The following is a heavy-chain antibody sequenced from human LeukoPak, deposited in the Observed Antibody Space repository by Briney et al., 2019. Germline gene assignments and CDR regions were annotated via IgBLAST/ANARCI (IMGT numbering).Heavy chain of an antibody. CDR2: IYHSGST. J-gene: IGHJ3*01. V-gene: IGHV4-38-2*01. Sequence: SETLSLTCSVSGYSISSGYYWGWIRQPPGKGLEWIGNIYHSGSTYYNPSLKSRVTTSVETSKNQFSLRLSSVTAADTAVYYCARYSSGFDAFDFWGQGTMVTFSS. D-gene: IGHD3-22*01. CDR3: ARYSSGFDAFDF. CDR1: GYSISSGYY.